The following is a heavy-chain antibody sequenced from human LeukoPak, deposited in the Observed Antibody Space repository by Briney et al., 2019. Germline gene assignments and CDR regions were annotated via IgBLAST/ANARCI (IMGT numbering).Heavy chain of an antibody. CDR3: ARGGYIYGY. D-gene: IGHD5-18*01. V-gene: IGHV4-59*01. CDR1: SGSISSSS. CDR2: LYYGGRA. Sequence: PSETLSLTCTVSSGSISSSSWSWIRQPPGKGLEWIGFLYYGGRANYNPSLKSRVTISLDTSKNQFSLKLTSVTAADTAVYYCARGGYIYGYWGQGTLVTVSS. J-gene: IGHJ4*02.